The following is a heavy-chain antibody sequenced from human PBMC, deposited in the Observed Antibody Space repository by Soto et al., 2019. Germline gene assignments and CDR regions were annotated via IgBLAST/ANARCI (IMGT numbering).Heavy chain of an antibody. Sequence: SETLSLTCTVSGGSISSFYWSWIRQPAGKGLEWIGRIYATGTTDYNPSLKSRVMMSVDTSKKQFSLKLRSVTAADTAVYYCVRDGTKTLRDWFDPWGQGISVTVSS. V-gene: IGHV4-4*07. J-gene: IGHJ5*02. CDR2: IYATGTT. CDR3: VRDGTKTLRDWFDP. D-gene: IGHD1-1*01. CDR1: GGSISSFY.